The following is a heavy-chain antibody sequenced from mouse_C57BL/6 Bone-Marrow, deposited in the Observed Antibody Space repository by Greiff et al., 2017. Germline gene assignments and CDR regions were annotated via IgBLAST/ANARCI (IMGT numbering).Heavy chain of an antibody. J-gene: IGHJ1*03. CDR3: ARSWYFDFDV. CDR2: INPGSGGT. V-gene: IGHV1-54*01. Sequence: VQLQQSGAELVRPGTSVKVSCKASGYAFTNYLIEWVKQRPGQGLEWIGVINPGSGGTNYNEKFKGKATLTADKSSSTAYMQLSSLTSEDSAVYFCARSWYFDFDVWGTGTTVTVSS. D-gene: IGHD1-1*02. CDR1: GYAFTNYL.